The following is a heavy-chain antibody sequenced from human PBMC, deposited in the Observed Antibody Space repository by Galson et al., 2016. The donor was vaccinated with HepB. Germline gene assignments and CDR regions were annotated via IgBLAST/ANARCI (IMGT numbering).Heavy chain of an antibody. CDR2: VNPSSGST. D-gene: IGHD3-22*01. CDR3: ASSGYYSNLNY. Sequence: QSGAEVKTSGESLKISCKASGNTFTGDYLHWVRQAPGQGLEWMGRVNPSSGSTIYAHNFQGRVTMTRDTSIGTAYMELSRLRSDDTAVYYCASSGYYSNLNYWGQGTLVTVSS. J-gene: IGHJ4*02. V-gene: IGHV1-2*06. CDR1: GNTFTGDY.